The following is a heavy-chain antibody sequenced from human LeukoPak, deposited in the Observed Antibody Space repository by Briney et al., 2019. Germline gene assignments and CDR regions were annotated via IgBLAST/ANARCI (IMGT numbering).Heavy chain of an antibody. D-gene: IGHD3-10*01. CDR3: AKVAHYYGSGSYYEYYFDY. J-gene: IGHJ4*02. CDR1: GFTFSSYA. CDR2: ISGSGGST. Sequence: GGSLRLSCATSGFTFSSYAMSWVRQAPGKGLEWVSAISGSGGSTYDADAVKGRFTISRDNSKNTLYLQMNSLRAEDTAVYYCAKVAHYYGSGSYYEYYFDYWGQGTLVTVSS. V-gene: IGHV3-23*01.